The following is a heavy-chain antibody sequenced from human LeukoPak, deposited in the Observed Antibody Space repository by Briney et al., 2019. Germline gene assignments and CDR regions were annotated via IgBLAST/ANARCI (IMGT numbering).Heavy chain of an antibody. V-gene: IGHV4-59*01. Sequence: PSETLSLTCTVSGGSITSYYWSWIRQPPGKGLEWIGYISYSGSTNYNPSLKSRVTISVHTSKNQFSLKLSSLTAADTAVYYCARGPPGVGYSYGYWFDPWGQGTLVTVSS. CDR2: ISYSGST. D-gene: IGHD5-18*01. CDR3: ARGPPGVGYSYGYWFDP. J-gene: IGHJ5*02. CDR1: GGSITSYY.